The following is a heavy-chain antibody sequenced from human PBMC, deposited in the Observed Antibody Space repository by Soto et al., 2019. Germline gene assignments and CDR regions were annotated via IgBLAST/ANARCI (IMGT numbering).Heavy chain of an antibody. J-gene: IGHJ5*01. Sequence: QVQLVESGGGEVQPGGSLRLSCPASGFPFSRHAIHWVRLPPGRGLEWVLAISRDGSYIYYTDSLKGRFTVSRDNSKNTVFVQMNRLIPDDTALYFCARTRNGGVADSFDSWGQGTRVTVSS. CDR2: ISRDGSYI. CDR1: GFPFSRHA. D-gene: IGHD3-3*01. CDR3: ARTRNGGVADSFDS. V-gene: IGHV3-30*04.